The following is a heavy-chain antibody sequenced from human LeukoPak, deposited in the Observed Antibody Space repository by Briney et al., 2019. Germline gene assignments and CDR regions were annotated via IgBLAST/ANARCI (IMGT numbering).Heavy chain of an antibody. CDR2: ISSTTVI. V-gene: IGHV3-69-1*01. D-gene: IGHD4-11*01. J-gene: IGHJ4*02. CDR3: AREGDGSNSGFAY. CDR1: GFRFSGYN. Sequence: GGSLRLSCAVSGFRFSGYNMNRVRQAPGQGLEGIAYISSTTVIYYADSVEGRFTVSRGNAHDSLYLQMSSLTLDDTAVYFCAREGDGSNSGFAYWGQGTLVTVSS.